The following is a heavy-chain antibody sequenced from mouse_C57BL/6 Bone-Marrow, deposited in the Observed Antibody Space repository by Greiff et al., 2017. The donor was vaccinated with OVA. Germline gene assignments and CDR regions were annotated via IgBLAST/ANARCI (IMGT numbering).Heavy chain of an antibody. Sequence: VQLQQSGAELMKPGASVTLSCKATGYTFTGYWLEWVKQRLGHGLEWIGEILPGSGSTNYNEKFKGKATFTADTSSNTAFLQLSCLTTEDSAVYYCAPGGSDSFFAYWGGGTLVTVSA. D-gene: IGHD1-1*01. CDR1: GYTFTGYW. CDR3: APGGSDSFFAY. CDR2: ILPGSGST. V-gene: IGHV1-9*01. J-gene: IGHJ3*01.